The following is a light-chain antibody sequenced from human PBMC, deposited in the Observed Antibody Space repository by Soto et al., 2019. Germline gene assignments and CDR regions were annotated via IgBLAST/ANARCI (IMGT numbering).Light chain of an antibody. CDR2: EVS. J-gene: IGLJ2*01. CDR1: SSDVGSYNL. Sequence: QSVLTQPASVSGSPGQSITISCIGTSSDVGSYNLVSWYQQDPGKAPKLLIYEVSERPSGVSNRFSGSKSGNTASLTISGPQAEDEAEYYCCSYAGSSTHVVFGGGTKLTVL. CDR3: CSYAGSSTHVV. V-gene: IGLV2-23*02.